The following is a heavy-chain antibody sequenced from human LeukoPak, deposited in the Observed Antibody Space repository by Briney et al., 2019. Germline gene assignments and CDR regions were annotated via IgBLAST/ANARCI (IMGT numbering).Heavy chain of an antibody. Sequence: SETLSLTCTVSGGSISSYYWSWIRQPPGKGLEWMGYIYYSGSTNYNPSLKSRVTISVDTSKNQFSLKLSSVTAADTAVYYCARLVSGIAAAGRTYDAFDIWGQGTMVTVSS. D-gene: IGHD6-13*01. J-gene: IGHJ3*02. CDR1: GGSISSYY. V-gene: IGHV4-59*08. CDR2: IYYSGST. CDR3: ARLVSGIAAAGRTYDAFDI.